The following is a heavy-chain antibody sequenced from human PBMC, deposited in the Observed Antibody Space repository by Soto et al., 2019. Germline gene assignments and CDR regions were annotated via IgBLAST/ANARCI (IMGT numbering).Heavy chain of an antibody. CDR3: ARLVGATTMGYYGMDV. D-gene: IGHD1-26*01. CDR2: IYPGDSDT. J-gene: IGHJ6*02. Sequence: GESLKISCKGSGDSCTGYWGGWVRQMPGKGLEWMGIIYPGDSDTRYSPSFQGQVTISADKSISTAYLQWSSLKASDTAMYYCARLVGATTMGYYGMDVWGQGTTVTVFS. CDR1: GDSCTGYW. V-gene: IGHV5-51*01.